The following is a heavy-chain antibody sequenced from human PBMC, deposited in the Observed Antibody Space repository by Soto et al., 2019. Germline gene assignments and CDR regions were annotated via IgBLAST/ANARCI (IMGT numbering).Heavy chain of an antibody. V-gene: IGHV4-59*01. CDR3: ARVWGGAFDL. Sequence: QVQLQESGPGLVKPSETLSLTCTVSGGSISSYYWSWIRQPPGKGLGWIGYIYYSGGNNYNPSLKSRVTISVDTSKNQSSLQLSSVTAAAEEVYYCARVWGGAFDLWGQGKLVTVSS. J-gene: IGHJ3*01. CDR2: IYYSGGN. CDR1: GGSISSYY. D-gene: IGHD3-10*01.